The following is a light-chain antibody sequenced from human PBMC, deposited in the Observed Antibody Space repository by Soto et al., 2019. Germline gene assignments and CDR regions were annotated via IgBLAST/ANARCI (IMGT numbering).Light chain of an antibody. CDR2: GAS. Sequence: EIVMTQSPATLSVSPGERATLSCRASQSVSSNLAWYQQKPGQAPRLLIYGASTRATGIPARFSGSGSGTEFTFSISSRQSEDFAVYYCQQYNNWARSFGQGTKVEIK. CDR3: QQYNNWARS. V-gene: IGKV3-15*01. J-gene: IGKJ1*01. CDR1: QSVSSN.